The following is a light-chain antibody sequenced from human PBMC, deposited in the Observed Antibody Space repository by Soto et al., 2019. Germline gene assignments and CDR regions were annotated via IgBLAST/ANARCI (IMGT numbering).Light chain of an antibody. CDR1: SSDVGGYNY. V-gene: IGLV2-11*01. CDR2: DVS. CDR3: CSYAGSCTLNV. Sequence: SALTQPRSVSGSPGQSVTISCTGTSSDVGGYNYVSWYQQHPGKAPKLMIYDVSNRPSGVPDRFSGSKSGNTASLTISGLQAEDEADYYCCSYAGSCTLNVFGTGTKVTVL. J-gene: IGLJ1*01.